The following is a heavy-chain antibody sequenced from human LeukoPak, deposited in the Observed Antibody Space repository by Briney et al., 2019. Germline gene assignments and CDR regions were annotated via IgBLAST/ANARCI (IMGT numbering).Heavy chain of an antibody. J-gene: IGHJ6*03. D-gene: IGHD6-13*01. CDR2: INHSGST. CDR3: ARLTSDSSWYVYYYYYMDA. CDR1: GGSFSGYY. V-gene: IGHV4-34*01. Sequence: PSETLSLTCAVYGGSFSGYYWSWIRQPPGKGLEWIGEINHSGSTNYNPSLKSRVTISVDTSKNQFSLKLSSVTAADTAVYCCARLTSDSSWYVYYYYYMDAWGKGTTVTVSS.